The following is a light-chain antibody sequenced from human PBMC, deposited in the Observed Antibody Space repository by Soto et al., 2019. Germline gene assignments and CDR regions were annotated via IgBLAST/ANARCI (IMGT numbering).Light chain of an antibody. CDR3: QQHNTYPIT. Sequence: DIQMTQSPSSLSASVGDRVTITCRASQSISSYLNWYQQKPGKAPNLLIYGASNLQSGVPSRFSGSGSGTDFTLTISSLQPEDFATYYCQQHNTYPITFGQGTRLEL. V-gene: IGKV1-39*01. J-gene: IGKJ5*01. CDR1: QSISSY. CDR2: GAS.